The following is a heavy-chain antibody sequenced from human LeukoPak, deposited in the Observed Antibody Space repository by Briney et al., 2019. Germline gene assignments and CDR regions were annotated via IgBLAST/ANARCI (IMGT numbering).Heavy chain of an antibody. V-gene: IGHV3-23*01. CDR1: GFTFNRNA. D-gene: IGHD5-24*01. CDR3: AKDQAGDGYNSM. Sequence: PGGSLRLSCAASGFTFNRNAISWVRQAPGKGLEWVSTIDGSGDTTFYADSVKGRFTISRDNSKNTLYLQMNSLRAEDTAIYYCAKDQAGDGYNSMWGQGTRVTVS. J-gene: IGHJ4*02. CDR2: IDGSGDTT.